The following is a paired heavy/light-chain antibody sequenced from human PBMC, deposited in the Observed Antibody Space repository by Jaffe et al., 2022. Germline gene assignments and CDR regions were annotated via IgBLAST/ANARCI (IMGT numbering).Heavy chain of an antibody. CDR1: GFTFDDYA. J-gene: IGHJ4*02. Sequence: EVQLVESGGGLVQPGRSLRLSCAASGFTFDDYAMHWVRQAPGKGLEWVSGISWNSGSIGYADSVKGRFTISRDNAKNSLYLQMNSLRAEDTALYYCAKDSHAGYCSGGSCYSPSFDYWGQGTLVTVSS. CDR3: AKDSHAGYCSGGSCYSPSFDY. V-gene: IGHV3-9*01. D-gene: IGHD2-15*01. CDR2: ISWNSGSI.
Light chain of an antibody. CDR1: QSVRSSY. V-gene: IGKV3-20*01. CDR2: GAS. CDR3: QQYGSSPTT. J-gene: IGKJ5*01. Sequence: EIVLTQSPGTLSLSPGERATLSCRASQSVRSSYLAWYQQKPGQAPRLLIYGASSRATGIPDRFSGSGSGTDFTLTISRLEPEDFAVYYCQQYGSSPTTFGQGTRLEIK.